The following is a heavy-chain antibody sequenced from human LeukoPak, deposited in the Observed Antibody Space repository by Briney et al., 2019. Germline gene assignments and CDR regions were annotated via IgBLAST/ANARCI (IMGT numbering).Heavy chain of an antibody. Sequence: SETLSLTCAVYGGSFSGYYWSWIRQPPGKGLEWIGEINHSGSTNYNPSLKSRVTISVDTSKNQFSLKLSSVTAADTAVYYCAREKDPWRPAAASGVYFDYRGQGTLVTVSS. J-gene: IGHJ4*02. V-gene: IGHV4-34*01. D-gene: IGHD2-2*01. CDR3: AREKDPWRPAAASGVYFDY. CDR2: INHSGST. CDR1: GGSFSGYY.